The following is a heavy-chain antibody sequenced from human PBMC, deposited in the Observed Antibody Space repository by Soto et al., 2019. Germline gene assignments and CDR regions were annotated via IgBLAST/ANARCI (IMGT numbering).Heavy chain of an antibody. CDR3: ARGPSRRAVAGFGCFDI. CDR2: ISSSSSYI. D-gene: IGHD6-19*01. J-gene: IGHJ3*02. V-gene: IGHV3-21*01. CDR1: GFTFSSYS. Sequence: GGSLRLSCAASGFTFSSYSMNWVRQAPGKGLEWVSSISSSSSYIYYADSVKGRFTISRDNAKNSLYLQMNSLRAEDTAVYYCARGPSRRAVAGFGCFDIWGQGTMVTVSS.